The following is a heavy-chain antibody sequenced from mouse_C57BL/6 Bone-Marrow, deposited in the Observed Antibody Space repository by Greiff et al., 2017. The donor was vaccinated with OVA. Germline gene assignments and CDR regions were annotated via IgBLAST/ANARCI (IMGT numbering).Heavy chain of an antibody. CDR3: ARRYYGSSYPAWFAY. CDR2: FHPYNDDT. Sequence: VKLQQSGAELVKPGASVKMSCKASGYTFTTYPIEWMKQNHGKSLEWIGNFHPYNDDTKYNEKVKGKATLTVEKSSSTVYFELSRLTSDDSAVYYCARRYYGSSYPAWFAYWGQGTLVTVSA. D-gene: IGHD1-1*01. V-gene: IGHV1-47*01. J-gene: IGHJ3*01. CDR1: GYTFTTYP.